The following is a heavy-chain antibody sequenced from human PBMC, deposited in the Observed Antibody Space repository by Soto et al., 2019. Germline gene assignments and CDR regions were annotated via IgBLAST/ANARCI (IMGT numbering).Heavy chain of an antibody. J-gene: IGHJ6*02. CDR3: ARGVENIVVVLDVFGYYGMDV. Sequence: QVQLVQSGAEVKKPGASVKVSCKASGYSFTSYAIYWVRQAPGQRLEWMGWINAGNGNTKYSQKLQGRVTFTGDTSACTAHMELSSLRSEDTAVYFCARGVENIVVVLDVFGYYGMDVWGQGTTVTVSS. CDR1: GYSFTSYA. D-gene: IGHD2-2*01. V-gene: IGHV1-3*01. CDR2: INAGNGNT.